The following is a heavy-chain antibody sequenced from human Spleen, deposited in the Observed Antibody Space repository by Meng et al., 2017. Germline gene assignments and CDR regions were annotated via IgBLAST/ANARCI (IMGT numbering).Heavy chain of an antibody. D-gene: IGHD1-26*01. J-gene: IGHJ4*02. V-gene: IGHV3-30-3*01. Sequence: QGQLVESGGGVVRPGRSLRLSCAASGFTFSRCAMHWVRQAPGEGLECVAVISTDGSSEYYADSVNGRFTISRDNSKNTFYLQMNSLRSEDTAVYYCATGATYYFDYWGQGALVTVSS. CDR1: GFTFSRCA. CDR3: ATGATYYFDY. CDR2: ISTDGSSE.